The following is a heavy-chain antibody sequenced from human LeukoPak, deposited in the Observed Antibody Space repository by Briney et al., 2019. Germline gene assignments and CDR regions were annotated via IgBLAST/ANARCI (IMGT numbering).Heavy chain of an antibody. Sequence: PSETLSLTCTVSGGSLSTYYWSWIRQPPGKGLEWIGSIYYSGSTYYNPSLKSRVTISVDTSKNQFSLKLSSVTAADTAVYYCVRDSRYGSGWFEDGLDFWGQGTTVTVSS. D-gene: IGHD6-13*01. V-gene: IGHV4-59*12. CDR1: GGSLSTYY. J-gene: IGHJ6*02. CDR3: VRDSRYGSGWFEDGLDF. CDR2: IYYSGST.